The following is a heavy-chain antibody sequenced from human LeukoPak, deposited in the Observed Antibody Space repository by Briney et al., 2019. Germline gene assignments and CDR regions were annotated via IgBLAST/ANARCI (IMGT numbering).Heavy chain of an antibody. D-gene: IGHD1-26*01. CDR1: GFTFSSYA. J-gene: IGHJ5*02. V-gene: IGHV3-23*01. CDR3: ARRVGATTASNWFDT. Sequence: GGSLRLSCAASGFTFSSYAMSWVRQAPGKGLEWVSAISGSGGSTYYADSVKGRFTISRDNSKNTLYLQMNSLRAEDTAVYYCARRVGATTASNWFDTWGQGTLVTVFS. CDR2: ISGSGGST.